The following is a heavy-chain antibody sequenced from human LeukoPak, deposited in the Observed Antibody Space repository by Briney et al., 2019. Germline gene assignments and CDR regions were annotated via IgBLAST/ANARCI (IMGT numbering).Heavy chain of an antibody. Sequence: GTSLRLSCAASGFSFDDYAMHWVRQAPGKGLEWVSGISWNSGSIGYADSVKGRFTTSRDNAKNSLYLQMNSLRAEDTALYYCAKDAVRRDGYNFRAFDIWGQGTMVTVSS. D-gene: IGHD5-24*01. CDR1: GFSFDDYA. J-gene: IGHJ3*02. CDR3: AKDAVRRDGYNFRAFDI. CDR2: ISWNSGSI. V-gene: IGHV3-9*01.